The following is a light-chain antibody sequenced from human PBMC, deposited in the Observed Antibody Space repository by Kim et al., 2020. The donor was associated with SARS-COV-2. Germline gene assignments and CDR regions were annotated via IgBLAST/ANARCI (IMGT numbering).Light chain of an antibody. CDR3: QQYHDPPYT. J-gene: IGKJ2*01. Sequence: DIVMTQSPDSLAVSLGERATFNCKSSQSVSNKLVWYQQKPGQPPKLLIRWSSDRESGVPDRFSGSGSGTDFTLSISSLQAEDVAVYHCQQYHDPPYTFGQGTKLEI. V-gene: IGKV4-1*01. CDR2: WSS. CDR1: QSVSNK.